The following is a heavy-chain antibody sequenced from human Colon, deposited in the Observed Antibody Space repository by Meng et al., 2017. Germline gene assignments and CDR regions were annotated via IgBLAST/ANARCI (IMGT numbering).Heavy chain of an antibody. CDR2: IYSGGIS. V-gene: IGHV4-31*03. J-gene: IGHJ4*02. Sequence: QVQLQESGPLLVKPSQTLSLTSTVSGDSVSSNSYDWTWIRQHPGTGLEWIGYIYSGGISHYNPSLKSRITMSIDTSKNQFSLQLTSVTAADTAVYYCARDPLAVGPTDRGLDSWGQGTLVTVSS. CDR3: ARDPLAVGPTDRGLDS. CDR1: GDSVSSNSYD. D-gene: IGHD1-26*01.